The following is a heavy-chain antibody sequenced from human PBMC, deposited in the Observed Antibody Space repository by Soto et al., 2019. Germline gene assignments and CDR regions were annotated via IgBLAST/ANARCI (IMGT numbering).Heavy chain of an antibody. Sequence: QMQLVQSGPEVKKPGTSVKVSCKASGFTFTSSAVQWVRQARGQRLEWLGWIVVGSGNTNYAQKCQERVTITRDMSTSTAYMELSSLRSEDTAVEYCAAGLSYYDSSGYYDPYYYYDGMDVWGQGTTVTVSS. CDR1: GFTFTSSA. CDR3: AAGLSYYDSSGYYDPYYYYDGMDV. CDR2: IVVGSGNT. J-gene: IGHJ6*02. D-gene: IGHD3-22*01. V-gene: IGHV1-58*01.